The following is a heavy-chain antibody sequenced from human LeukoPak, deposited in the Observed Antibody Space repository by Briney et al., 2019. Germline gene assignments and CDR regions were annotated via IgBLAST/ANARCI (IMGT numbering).Heavy chain of an antibody. CDR2: INHSGST. D-gene: IGHD3-22*01. CDR3: ARGRRYYDSSGYSRYYYYYYMDV. Sequence: PSETLSLTCAVYGGSFSGYYWSWIRQPPGKGLEWIGEINHSGSTNYNPSLKSRVTISVDTSKNQFSLKLSSVTAADTAVYYCARGRRYYDSSGYSRYYYYYYMDVWDKGTTVTVSS. CDR1: GGSFSGYY. J-gene: IGHJ6*03. V-gene: IGHV4-34*01.